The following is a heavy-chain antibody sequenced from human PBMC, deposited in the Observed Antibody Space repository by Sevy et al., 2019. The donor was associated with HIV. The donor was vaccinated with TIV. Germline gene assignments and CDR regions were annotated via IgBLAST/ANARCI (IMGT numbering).Heavy chain of an antibody. D-gene: IGHD5-18*01. J-gene: IGHJ5*02. CDR1: GFTFSSYG. Sequence: GGSLRLSCAASGFTFSSYGMHWVRQAPGKGLEWVAVIWYDGTNKYYAYSVKGRFTISRDNSNNTLYLQMNSLRAEDTAVYYCARSYSPNWFDPWGQGTLVTVSS. V-gene: IGHV3-33*01. CDR2: IWYDGTNK. CDR3: ARSYSPNWFDP.